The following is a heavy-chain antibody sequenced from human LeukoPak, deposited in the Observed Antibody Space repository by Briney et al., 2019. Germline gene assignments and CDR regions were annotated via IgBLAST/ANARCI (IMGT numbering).Heavy chain of an antibody. CDR3: ATYRQVLLPFES. V-gene: IGHV3-23*01. Sequence: PGGPLRLSCAASGFTFSTYGMHWVRQPPGKGLEWVSSIFPSGGEIHYADSVRGRFTISRDNSKSTLSLQMNSLRAEDTAIYYCATYRQVLLPFESWGQGTLVTVSS. J-gene: IGHJ4*02. D-gene: IGHD2-8*02. CDR1: GFTFSTYG. CDR2: IFPSGGEI.